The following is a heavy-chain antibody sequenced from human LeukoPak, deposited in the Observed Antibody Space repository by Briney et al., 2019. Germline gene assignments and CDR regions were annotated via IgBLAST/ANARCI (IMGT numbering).Heavy chain of an antibody. CDR1: GGTFSSYA. V-gene: IGHV1-69*05. CDR3: ARHSSGWYYLDY. D-gene: IGHD6-19*01. J-gene: IGHJ4*02. CDR2: IIPIFGTA. Sequence: SVKVSCKASGGTFSSYAISWVRQAPRQGLEWMGGIIPIFGTANYAQKFQGRVTITTDESTSTAYMELSSLRSEDTAVYYCARHSSGWYYLDYWGQGTLVTVSS.